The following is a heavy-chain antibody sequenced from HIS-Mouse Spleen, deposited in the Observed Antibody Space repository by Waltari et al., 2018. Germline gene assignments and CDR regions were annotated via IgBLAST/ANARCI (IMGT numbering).Heavy chain of an antibody. CDR2: IYYSGST. CDR3: AREIPYSSSWYDWYFDL. Sequence: QLQLPASGPGLVQPSGTLSLNCTVPGGPISSRSYYWGWLRQPPGKGLEWIGSIYYSGSTYYNPSLKSRVTISVDTSKNQFSLKLSSVTAADTAVYYCAREIPYSSSWYDWYFDLWGRGTLVTVSS. CDR1: GGPISSRSYY. D-gene: IGHD6-13*01. V-gene: IGHV4-39*07. J-gene: IGHJ2*01.